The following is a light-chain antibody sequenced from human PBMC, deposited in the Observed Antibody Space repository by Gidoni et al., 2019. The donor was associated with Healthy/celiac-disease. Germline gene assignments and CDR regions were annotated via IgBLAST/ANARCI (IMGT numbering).Light chain of an antibody. J-gene: IGLJ3*02. V-gene: IGLV3-19*01. Sequence: SSELTQDPPVSVALGQTVRITSQRDSLRSYYASWYQQKPGQAPVLVIYGKNNRPSGIPDRFSGSSSGNTASLTITGAQAEDEADYYCNSRDSSGNVWVFGGGTKLTVL. CDR1: SLRSYY. CDR2: GKN. CDR3: NSRDSSGNVWV.